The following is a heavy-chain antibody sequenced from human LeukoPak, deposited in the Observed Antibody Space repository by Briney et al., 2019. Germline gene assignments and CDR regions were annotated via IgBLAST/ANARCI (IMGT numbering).Heavy chain of an antibody. V-gene: IGHV3-23*01. J-gene: IGHJ4*02. CDR1: GFTFSTYA. CDR2: IGSGRGST. CDR3: AKGFAAGVTN. Sequence: GGSLRLSCAASGFTFSTYAMSWVRQAPGKGLEWVSAIGSGRGSTYYAGSVKGRFSISRDNSKNTLYLQMNNVRVEDTAVYYCAKGFAAGVTNWGQGILVTVSS. D-gene: IGHD2-21*02.